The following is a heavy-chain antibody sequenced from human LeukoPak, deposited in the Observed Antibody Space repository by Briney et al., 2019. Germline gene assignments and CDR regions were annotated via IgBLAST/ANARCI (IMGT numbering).Heavy chain of an antibody. CDR3: ARAVRGTTNLDY. CDR2: IYSGGST. D-gene: IGHD1-1*01. V-gene: IGHV3-66*01. Sequence: GGSLRLSCAASGFTVSSNYMSWVRQAPGKGLEWVSVIYSGGSTYYADSVKGRFTIPRDNSKNTLYLQMNSLRAEDTAVYYCARAVRGTTNLDYWGQGTLVTVSS. J-gene: IGHJ4*02. CDR1: GFTVSSNY.